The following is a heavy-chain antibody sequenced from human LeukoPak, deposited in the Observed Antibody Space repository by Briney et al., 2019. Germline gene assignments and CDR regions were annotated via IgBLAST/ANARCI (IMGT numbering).Heavy chain of an antibody. Sequence: ASVKVSCKASGYTFTSYYMHWGRQAPGQGREWRGVINPSGGSTSYAQKFQGRVTMTRDKSTRTVYMERSSVRAEDTAVYYCARVLAVATTDAFDIWGQGTMVTVSS. CDR1: GYTFTSYY. V-gene: IGHV1-46*01. CDR3: ARVLAVATTDAFDI. J-gene: IGHJ3*02. CDR2: INPSGGST. D-gene: IGHD5-24*01.